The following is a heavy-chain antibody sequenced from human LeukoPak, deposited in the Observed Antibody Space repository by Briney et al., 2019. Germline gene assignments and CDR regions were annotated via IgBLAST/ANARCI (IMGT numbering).Heavy chain of an antibody. CDR1: GVTFSSYG. Sequence: GGSLRLSCAASGVTFSSYGLHWVRQAPGKGLEWVAVIWYDGSNKYYADSVKGRFTISRDNSKNTMYLQMNSLRAEDTAVYYCAKVAIAPDSSGLDYWGQGTLVTVSS. V-gene: IGHV3-33*06. J-gene: IGHJ4*02. D-gene: IGHD3-22*01. CDR2: IWYDGSNK. CDR3: AKVAIAPDSSGLDY.